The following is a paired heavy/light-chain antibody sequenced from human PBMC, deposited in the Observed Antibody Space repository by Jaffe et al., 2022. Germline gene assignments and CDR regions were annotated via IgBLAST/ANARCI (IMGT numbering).Light chain of an antibody. J-gene: IGKJ4*01. Sequence: EIVLTQSPATLSLSPGERATLSCRASQSVTTSLAWFQQKRGQAPRLLISDASNRATGIPARFSGSGSGTDFTLTISSLEPEDFAVYYCQQRSNWPLTFGGGTTVEI. CDR3: QQRSNWPLT. CDR1: QSVTTS. CDR2: DAS. V-gene: IGKV3-11*01.
Heavy chain of an antibody. CDR3: ARGGYRQPDY. Sequence: EVQVVESGGGLVQPGGSLRLSCVASGFTFNNYWMTWVRQAPGKGLEWVASINRDGSENYSVDSVKGRITISRDNAKNSLYLQMNGLRAEDTALYYCARGGYRQPDYWGQGTLVTVSS. V-gene: IGHV3-7*01. CDR2: INRDGSEN. CDR1: GFTFNNYW. J-gene: IGHJ4*02. D-gene: IGHD5-18*01.